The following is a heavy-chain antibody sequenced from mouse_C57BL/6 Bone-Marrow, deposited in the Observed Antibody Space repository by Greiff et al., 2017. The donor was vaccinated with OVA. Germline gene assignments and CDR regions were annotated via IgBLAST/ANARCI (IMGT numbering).Heavy chain of an antibody. J-gene: IGHJ1*03. CDR3: VRRRGSSNPWSYWYFDV. CDR2: IRSKSNNYAT. D-gene: IGHD1-1*01. CDR1: GFSFNTYA. V-gene: IGHV10-1*01. Sequence: EVQLVESGGGLVQPKGSLKLSCAASGFSFNTYAMNWVRQAPGKGLEWVARIRSKSNNYATYYADSVKDRFTISRDDSESMLYLQMNNLKTEDTATYYCVRRRGSSNPWSYWYFDVWGTGTTVTVSS.